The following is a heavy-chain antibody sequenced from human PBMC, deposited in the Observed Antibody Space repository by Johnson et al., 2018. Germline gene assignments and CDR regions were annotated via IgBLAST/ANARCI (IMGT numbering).Heavy chain of an antibody. Sequence: VQLVQSGGGLVQPGGSLRLSCPASGFTFSRYWIHWVRQAPGKGLVWVSRISGDGSGRDYADSLNGRFTVPRDNAKNTVYLQINSLGAEDTAVYYCVRDFRSSDFWGQGTLVTVSS. CDR1: GFTFSRYW. V-gene: IGHV3-74*01. J-gene: IGHJ4*02. CDR2: ISGDGSGR. CDR3: VRDFRSSDF. D-gene: IGHD1-14*01.